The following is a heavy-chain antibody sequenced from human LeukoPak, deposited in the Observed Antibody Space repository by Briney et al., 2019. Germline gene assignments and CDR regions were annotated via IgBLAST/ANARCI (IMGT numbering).Heavy chain of an antibody. D-gene: IGHD3-22*01. CDR1: GYTFTNYY. CDR2: MNPNSGAR. J-gene: IGHJ4*02. V-gene: IGHV1-2*02. CDR3: VRDGYDSSGYYEF. Sequence: ASMKVPCKASGYTFTNYYIHWVRQAPGQGLEWMGWMNPNSGARTYAQKFQGRVTLTRDTSINTAYMELSRLTSDDTAVYYCVRDGYDSSGYYEFWGQGALVTVSS.